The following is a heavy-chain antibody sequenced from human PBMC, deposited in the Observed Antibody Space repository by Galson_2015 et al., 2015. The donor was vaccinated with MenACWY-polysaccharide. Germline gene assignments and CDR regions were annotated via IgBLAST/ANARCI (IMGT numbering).Heavy chain of an antibody. CDR3: TRFSAYFNDNSGSFDAFDI. CDR2: IRSKAYGGTP. Sequence: SLRLSCAASGFTFGDYGVIWIRQAPGKGLEWISLIRSKAYGGTPESAASVKGRFTMSRDDSKRIAYLQMNSLNTEDTAVYYCTRFSAYFNDNSGSFDAFDIWGQGTMVTVSS. CDR1: GFTFGDYG. V-gene: IGHV3-49*03. D-gene: IGHD3-22*01. J-gene: IGHJ3*02.